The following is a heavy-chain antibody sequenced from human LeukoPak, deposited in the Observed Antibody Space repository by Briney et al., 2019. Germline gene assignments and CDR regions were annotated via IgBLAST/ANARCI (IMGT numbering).Heavy chain of an antibody. V-gene: IGHV3-21*01. D-gene: IGHD6-13*01. J-gene: IGHJ6*03. CDR1: GFTFSSYS. CDR3: ARVREQLVRSYYYYMDV. Sequence: GGSLRLSCAASGFTFSSYSMNWVRQAPGKGLEWVSSISSSSSYIYYADSVKGRFTISRDNAKNSLYLQMNSLRAEDTAVYYCARVREQLVRSYYYYMDVWGKGTTVTVSS. CDR2: ISSSSSYI.